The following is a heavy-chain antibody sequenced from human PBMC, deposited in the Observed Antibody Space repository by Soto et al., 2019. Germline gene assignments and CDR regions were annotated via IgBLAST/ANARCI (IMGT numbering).Heavy chain of an antibody. Sequence: EVQLVESGGGLVQPGGSLRPSCAASGFTFSSYWMTWVRQAPGKGLEWVANIKHDGSEKQYVDSVKGRFTISRDNAKNSLYLQMNSLRAEDTAVYYCADSGSYTDVWGKGTTVIVSS. CDR3: ADSGSYTDV. D-gene: IGHD3-22*01. CDR2: IKHDGSEK. CDR1: GFTFSSYW. V-gene: IGHV3-7*01. J-gene: IGHJ6*03.